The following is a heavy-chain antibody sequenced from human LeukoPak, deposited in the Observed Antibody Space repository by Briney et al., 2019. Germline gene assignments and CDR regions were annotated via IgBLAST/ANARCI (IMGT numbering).Heavy chain of an antibody. CDR2: INHSGST. J-gene: IGHJ5*02. CDR3: ATAIQNWFDP. CDR1: GGSFSGYY. V-gene: IGHV4-34*01. Sequence: SETLSLTCAVYGGSFSGYYWSWIRQPPGKGLEWIGEINHSGSTNYNPSPKSRVSISVDTSKNQFSLKLSSVTAADTAVYYCATAIQNWFDPWGQGTLVTVSS.